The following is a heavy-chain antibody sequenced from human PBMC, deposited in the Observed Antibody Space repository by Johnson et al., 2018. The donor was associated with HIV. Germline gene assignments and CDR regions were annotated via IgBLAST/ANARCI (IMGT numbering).Heavy chain of an antibody. D-gene: IGHD6-19*01. J-gene: IGHJ3*02. V-gene: IGHV3-7*01. CDR1: GFTFSSYG. CDR2: IKQDGSEK. CDR3: ARGKDMAGTGAFDI. Sequence: VQLVESGGGVVQPGRSLRLSCTASGFTFSSYGIHWVRQAPGNALEWVASIKQDGSEKYYVDSVKGRFTISRDNAKNSLYLQMNSLRAGDTAVYFCARGKDMAGTGAFDIWGQGTMVTVSS.